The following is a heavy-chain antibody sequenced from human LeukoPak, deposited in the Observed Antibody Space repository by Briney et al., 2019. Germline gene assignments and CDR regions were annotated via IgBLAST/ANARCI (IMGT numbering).Heavy chain of an antibody. CDR3: SSGSYYHPSN. CDR2: IYYSGST. J-gene: IGHJ4*02. V-gene: IGHV4-59*01. CDR1: GGSISSYY. Sequence: SETLSFTCTVSGGSISSYYWSWIRQPPGKGLEWIGYIYYSGSTNYNPSLTSRVTISVDTSKNQFSLKLSSVTAADTAVYYCSSGSYYHPSNWGQGTLVTVSS. D-gene: IGHD3-10*01.